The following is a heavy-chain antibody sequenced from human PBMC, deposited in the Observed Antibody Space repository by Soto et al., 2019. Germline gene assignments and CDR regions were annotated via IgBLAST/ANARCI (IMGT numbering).Heavy chain of an antibody. J-gene: IGHJ4*02. CDR3: LNGDYY. CDR2: INSGSTSI. V-gene: IGHV3-48*01. Sequence: EEHLVESGGGLVQPGGSLRLSCAASGFTFSSHVMYWVRQAPGKGLEWVSSINSGSTSIYYADSVKGRFTISRDNGKNSLYLQMSSLRADDTAVYYCLNGDYYVGQGTLVTVSS. CDR1: GFTFSSHV. D-gene: IGHD4-17*01.